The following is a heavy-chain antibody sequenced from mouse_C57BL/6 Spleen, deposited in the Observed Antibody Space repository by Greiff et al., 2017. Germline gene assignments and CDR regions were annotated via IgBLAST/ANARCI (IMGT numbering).Heavy chain of an antibody. V-gene: IGHV1-12*01. CDR3: ARWGNFDYYAMDY. CDR1: GYTFTSHN. J-gene: IGHJ4*01. D-gene: IGHD2-1*01. Sequence: LQQSGAELVRPGASVKMSCKASGYTFTSHNMHWVKQTPRQGLEWIGAIYPGNGDTSYNQKFKCKATLTVDKSSSTAYMRLSSLTSEDSAVYVCARWGNFDYYAMDYWGQGTSVTVSS. CDR2: IYPGNGDT.